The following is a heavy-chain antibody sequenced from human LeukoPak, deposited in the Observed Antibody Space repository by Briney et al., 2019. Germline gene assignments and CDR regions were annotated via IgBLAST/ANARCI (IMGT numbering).Heavy chain of an antibody. J-gene: IGHJ4*02. Sequence: GASVKVSCKASGFTFTVYYMHLVRQAPRQGHGWMGWINPNSGSTNYAQTFKRRVTITRDTSISTAYMELSRLTSDDTAVYYCARVPNWGSCYYDYWGQGTLVTVSS. D-gene: IGHD7-27*01. V-gene: IGHV1-2*02. CDR1: GFTFTVYY. CDR2: INPNSGST. CDR3: ARVPNWGSCYYDY.